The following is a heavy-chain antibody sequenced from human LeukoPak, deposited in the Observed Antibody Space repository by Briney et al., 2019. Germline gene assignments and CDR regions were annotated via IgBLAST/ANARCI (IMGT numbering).Heavy chain of an antibody. Sequence: ASAKVSCKASGYTFTDYYMHWVRQAPGQGLEWMGWIDPNSGGTNYAQKFQGRVTMTRDTSISTAYMELSRLRSDDTAFYYCAREFGGYETGDAFDVWGQGTMVTVSS. CDR2: IDPNSGGT. D-gene: IGHD5-12*01. CDR1: GYTFTDYY. V-gene: IGHV1-2*02. CDR3: AREFGGYETGDAFDV. J-gene: IGHJ3*01.